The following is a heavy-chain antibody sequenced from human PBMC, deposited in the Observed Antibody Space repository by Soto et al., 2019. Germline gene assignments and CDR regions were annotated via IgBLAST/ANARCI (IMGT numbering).Heavy chain of an antibody. CDR3: ATSCSSTSCYWWFDY. D-gene: IGHD2-2*01. Sequence: ASVKVSCKVSGYTLTELSMHWVRQAPGKGLEWMGGFEPEDGETIYAQKFQGRVTMTEDTSTDTAYMELSSLRSEDTAVYYCATSCSSTSCYWWFDYWGQGTQVTVSS. V-gene: IGHV1-24*01. CDR2: FEPEDGET. J-gene: IGHJ4*02. CDR1: GYTLTELS.